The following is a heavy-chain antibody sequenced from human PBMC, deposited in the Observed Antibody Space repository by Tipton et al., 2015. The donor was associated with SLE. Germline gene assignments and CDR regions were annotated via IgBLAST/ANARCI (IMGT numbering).Heavy chain of an antibody. J-gene: IGHJ1*01. CDR1: GFSFSSYW. Sequence: SLRLSCAASGFSFSSYWMHWVRQAPGKGLEWVSVIYSGGSTYYADSVKGRVTISRDNSKNTLDLQMNSLRAEDTAVYYCARDGDCSGGSCSTRVQHWGQGTLVTVSS. V-gene: IGHV3-53*05. D-gene: IGHD2-15*01. CDR3: ARDGDCSGGSCSTRVQH. CDR2: IYSGGST.